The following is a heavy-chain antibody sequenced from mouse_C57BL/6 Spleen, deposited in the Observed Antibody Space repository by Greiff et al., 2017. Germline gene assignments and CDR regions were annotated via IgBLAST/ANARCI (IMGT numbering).Heavy chain of an antibody. Sequence: QVQLKQPGAELVMPGASVKLSCKASGYTFTSYWMHWVKQRPGQGLEWIGEIDPSDSYTNYNQKFKGKSTLTVDKSSSTAYMQLSSLTSEDSAVYYCARKGVITIYAMDYWGQGTSVTVSS. D-gene: IGHD1-1*02. CDR3: ARKGVITIYAMDY. J-gene: IGHJ4*01. CDR2: IDPSDSYT. CDR1: GYTFTSYW. V-gene: IGHV1-69*01.